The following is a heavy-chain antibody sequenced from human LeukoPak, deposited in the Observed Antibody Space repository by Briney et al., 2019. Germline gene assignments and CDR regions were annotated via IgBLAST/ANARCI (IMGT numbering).Heavy chain of an antibody. CDR2: ISYDGSNK. Sequence: PGGSLRLSCAASGFIFSSYWMTWVRQAPGKGLEWVAVISYDGSNKYYADSVKGRFTISRDNSKNTLYLQMNSLRAEDTAVYYCARASLELRYFDWLPSGAWYAFDIWGQGTMVTVSS. J-gene: IGHJ3*02. CDR1: GFIFSSYW. V-gene: IGHV3-30*03. D-gene: IGHD3-9*01. CDR3: ARASLELRYFDWLPSGAWYAFDI.